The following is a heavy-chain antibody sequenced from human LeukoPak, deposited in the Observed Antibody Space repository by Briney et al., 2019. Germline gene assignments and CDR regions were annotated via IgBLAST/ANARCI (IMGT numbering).Heavy chain of an antibody. CDR1: GYTFTGYY. CDR3: ARGGSGWYRHYYCMDV. D-gene: IGHD6-19*01. J-gene: IGHJ6*03. CDR2: INPNSGGT. V-gene: IGHV1-2*02. Sequence: ASVKVSCKASGYTFTGYYMHWVRQAPGQGLEWMGWINPNSGGTNYAQKFQGRVTMTRDTSISTAYMELSRLRSDDTAVYYCARGGSGWYRHYYCMDVWGKGTTVTISS.